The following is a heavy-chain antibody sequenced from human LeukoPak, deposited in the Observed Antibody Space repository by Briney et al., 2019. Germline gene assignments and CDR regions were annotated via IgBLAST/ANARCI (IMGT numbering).Heavy chain of an antibody. J-gene: IGHJ4*02. CDR3: ARVGYFGSGNYYNDRGAFDY. V-gene: IGHV4-34*01. D-gene: IGHD3-10*01. Sequence: SETLSLTCAVYGGSFSGYYWSWIRQPPGKGLEWIGEIDHSGSTNYNPSLKSRVTISVDTSKNQFSLKLSSVTAADTAVYYCARVGYFGSGNYYNDRGAFDYWGQGTLVTVSS. CDR1: GGSFSGYY. CDR2: IDHSGST.